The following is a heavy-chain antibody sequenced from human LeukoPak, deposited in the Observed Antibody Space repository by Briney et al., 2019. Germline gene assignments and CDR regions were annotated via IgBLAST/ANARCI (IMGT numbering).Heavy chain of an antibody. Sequence: PGGSLSLSCAASGFTFSSYWMHWVRQAPGKGLVWVSRIHSDGRSTDYADSVKGRLTISRDNAKNTLNLQMNSLRAEDTAVYYCARDPRGGTLDYWGQGALVTVSS. V-gene: IGHV3-74*01. CDR2: IHSDGRST. CDR3: ARDPRGGTLDY. CDR1: GFTFSSYW. D-gene: IGHD3-10*01. J-gene: IGHJ4*02.